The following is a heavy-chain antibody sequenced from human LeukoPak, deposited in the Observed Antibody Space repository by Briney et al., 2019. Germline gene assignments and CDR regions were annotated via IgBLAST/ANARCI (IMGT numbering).Heavy chain of an antibody. CDR3: ARALGPYGSGSSYYFDY. CDR2: IYYSGST. CDR1: GGSITSYY. D-gene: IGHD3-10*01. J-gene: IGHJ4*02. V-gene: IGHV4-59*01. Sequence: PSETLSLTCTVSGGSITSYYWSWIRQPPGKGLEWIAYIYYSGSTKYNPSLKSRVTMSVDTSKNQFSLKVHSATAADTAVYYRARALGPYGSGSSYYFDYWDQGTLLTVSS.